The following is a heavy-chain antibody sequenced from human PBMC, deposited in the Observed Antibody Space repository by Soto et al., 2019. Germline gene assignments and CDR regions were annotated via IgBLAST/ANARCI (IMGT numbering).Heavy chain of an antibody. Sequence: QVRLQESGPGLVKPSESLSLTCTVSGGSIRSYYWSWIRQAPGKGLEWIGYLYNSGSTVYNPSLKSRVTISVDTSKNQHSLKMNSMTAADTAVYYCARDLWGYCGTDCYPLDVWGQGTTVTVSS. J-gene: IGHJ6*02. D-gene: IGHD2-21*02. CDR1: GGSIRSYY. CDR2: LYNSGST. CDR3: ARDLWGYCGTDCYPLDV. V-gene: IGHV4-59*01.